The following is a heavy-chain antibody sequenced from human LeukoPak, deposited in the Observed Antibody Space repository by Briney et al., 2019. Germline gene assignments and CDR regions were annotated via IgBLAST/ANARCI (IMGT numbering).Heavy chain of an antibody. V-gene: IGHV4-59*01. D-gene: IGHD3-10*01. CDR1: GGSISSYY. Sequence: PSETLSLTCTVSGGSISSYYWSWTRQPPGKGLEWIGYIYYSGSTNYKPSLKSRVTISVDTSKNQFSLKLSSVTAADTAVYYCARGGYYGSGNDFRFDPWGQGTLVTVSS. CDR2: IYYSGST. J-gene: IGHJ5*02. CDR3: ARGGYYGSGNDFRFDP.